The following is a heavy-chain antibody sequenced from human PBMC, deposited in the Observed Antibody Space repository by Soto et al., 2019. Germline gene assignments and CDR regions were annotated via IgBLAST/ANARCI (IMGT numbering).Heavy chain of an antibody. CDR3: ARENYDSSGYYLDY. CDR2: IYYSGST. Sequence: SETLSLTCAVSGCSISSSSYYWGWIRQPPGKGLEWIGSIYYSGSTYYNPSLKSRVTISVDTSKNQFSLKLSSVTAADTAVYYCARENYDSSGYYLDYWGQGTLVTVSS. D-gene: IGHD3-22*01. V-gene: IGHV4-39*07. J-gene: IGHJ4*02. CDR1: GCSISSSSYY.